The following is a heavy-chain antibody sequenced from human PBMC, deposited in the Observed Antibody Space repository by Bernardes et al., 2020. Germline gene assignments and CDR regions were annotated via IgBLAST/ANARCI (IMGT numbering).Heavy chain of an antibody. Sequence: GGSLRLSCAASGFTLSTHAMSWVRQAPGKGLEWVSVIGSGGGTVYADPVKGRFTISRDNSKNTVYLQMNSLRVEDAAVYYCAKRQASGTWSLHGMEVWGQGTTVTVSS. CDR2: IGSGGGT. CDR1: GFTLSTHA. CDR3: AKRQASGTWSLHGMEV. V-gene: IGHV3-23*01. J-gene: IGHJ6*02. D-gene: IGHD3-10*01.